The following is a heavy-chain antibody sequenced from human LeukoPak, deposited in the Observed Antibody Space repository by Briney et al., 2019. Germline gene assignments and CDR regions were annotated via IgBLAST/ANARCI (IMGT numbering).Heavy chain of an antibody. CDR1: GFTFSSYA. CDR2: ISGSAYST. J-gene: IGHJ4*02. D-gene: IGHD5-12*01. V-gene: IGHV3-23*01. Sequence: GGSLRLSCAASGFTFSSYAMSWVRQAPGKGLEWVSGISGSAYSTYYADSVQGRFTISRDNSKNTLYLQMNSLRAEDKAVYYCAKEAGYSGYDYPDYWGQGTLVTVCS. CDR3: AKEAGYSGYDYPDY.